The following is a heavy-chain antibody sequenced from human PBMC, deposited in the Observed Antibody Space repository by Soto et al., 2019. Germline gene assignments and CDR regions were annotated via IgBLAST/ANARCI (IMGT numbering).Heavy chain of an antibody. D-gene: IGHD6-6*01. CDR3: ARGGIEYSSSSSWFDP. CDR2: ISSSSSTI. Sequence: EVQLVESGGGLVQPGGPLRLSCAASGFTFSSYSMNWVRQAPGKGLEWVSYISSSSSTIYYADSVKGRFTISRDNAKNSLYLQMNSLRAEDTAVYYCARGGIEYSSSSSWFDPWGQGTLVTVSS. V-gene: IGHV3-48*01. J-gene: IGHJ5*02. CDR1: GFTFSSYS.